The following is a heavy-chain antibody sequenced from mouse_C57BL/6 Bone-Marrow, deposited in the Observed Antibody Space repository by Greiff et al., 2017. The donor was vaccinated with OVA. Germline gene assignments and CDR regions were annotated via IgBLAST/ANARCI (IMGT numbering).Heavy chain of an antibody. CDR2: ISSGGSYT. V-gene: IGHV5-6*01. D-gene: IGHD1-1*01. J-gene: IGHJ4*01. Sequence: EVKLMESGGDLVKPGGSLKLSCAASGFTFSSYGMSWVRQTPDKRLEWVATISSGGSYTYYPDSVKGRFTISRVNAKNTLYLQMSSLKSEDTAMYYCARHIDYGSSYAMDYWGQGTSVTVSS. CDR3: ARHIDYGSSYAMDY. CDR1: GFTFSSYG.